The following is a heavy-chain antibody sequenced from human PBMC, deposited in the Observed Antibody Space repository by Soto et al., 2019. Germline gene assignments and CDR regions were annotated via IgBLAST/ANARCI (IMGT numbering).Heavy chain of an antibody. CDR3: ATDQFLAAFDI. Sequence: QVQLVESGGGVVQPGRSLRLSCAASGFIFSSYSMHWVRQAPGKGLEWVAIISNDGSNKDYVDSVKGRFTISRDSSNNTLSLQMNSLRAEDTAVYYCATDQFLAAFDIWGQGTMVTVSS. D-gene: IGHD2-21*01. CDR1: GFIFSSYS. V-gene: IGHV3-30-3*01. J-gene: IGHJ3*02. CDR2: ISNDGSNK.